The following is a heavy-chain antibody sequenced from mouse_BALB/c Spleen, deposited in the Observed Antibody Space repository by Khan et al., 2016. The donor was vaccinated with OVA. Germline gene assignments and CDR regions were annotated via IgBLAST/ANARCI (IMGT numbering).Heavy chain of an antibody. CDR1: GYTFSNYA. CDR2: ISTGGTS. V-gene: IGHV5-6-5*01. CDR3: TREYWFTY. Sequence: VQLVQSGADLVKPGGSLKLSCTASGYTFSNYAMYWVRQTPEKRLEWVASISTGGTSYDHDSVMCRLAISRENSRNILYLLMSSLRTDDTALYYCTREYWFTYWGQGTLVTVSA. J-gene: IGHJ3*01.